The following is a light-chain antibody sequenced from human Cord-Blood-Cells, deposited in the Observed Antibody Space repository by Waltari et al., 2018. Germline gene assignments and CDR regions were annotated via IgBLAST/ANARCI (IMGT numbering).Light chain of an antibody. CDR1: QSISSY. CDR3: QQSYSTPFT. V-gene: IGKV1-39*01. J-gene: IGKJ3*01. Sequence: DLQMTQSQSSLSASVGDRVTITCLASQSISSYLNWYQQKPVTAPKLLIYAASSLQSGVPSRFSGSGSGTDFTLTISILQPEEFATYYCQQSYSTPFTFGPGTKVDIK. CDR2: AAS.